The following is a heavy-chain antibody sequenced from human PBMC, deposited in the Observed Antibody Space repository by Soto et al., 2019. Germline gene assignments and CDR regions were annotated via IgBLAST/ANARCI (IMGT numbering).Heavy chain of an antibody. J-gene: IGHJ5*02. CDR2: INHSGST. D-gene: IGHD2-2*01. Sequence: QVQLQQWGAGLLKPSETLSLTCAVYGGSFSGYYWSWIRQPPGKGLEWIGEINHSGSTNYNPSLKSRVTISVDTSKNQFSLKLSSVTAADTAVYYCARVYCSSTSCYPSNWFDPWGQGTLVTVSS. CDR3: ARVYCSSTSCYPSNWFDP. CDR1: GGSFSGYY. V-gene: IGHV4-34*01.